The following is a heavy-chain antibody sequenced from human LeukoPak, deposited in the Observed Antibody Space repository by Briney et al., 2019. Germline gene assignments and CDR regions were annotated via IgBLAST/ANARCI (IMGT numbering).Heavy chain of an antibody. CDR3: TRDPEALDY. Sequence: PGGSLTLSCAASGFTLRSYEMNWVRQAPGKGLEWIAYIRSSGDTIYYADSVKGRFTISRDTAKNSLYLQMNNLRDEDTAVYYCTRDPEALDYWGQGTLVTVSS. J-gene: IGHJ4*02. CDR2: IRSSGDTI. CDR1: GFTLRSYE. V-gene: IGHV3-48*03.